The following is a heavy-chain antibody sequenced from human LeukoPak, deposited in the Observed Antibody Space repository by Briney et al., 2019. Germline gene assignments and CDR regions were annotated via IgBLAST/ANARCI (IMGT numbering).Heavy chain of an antibody. CDR1: GLTLSNHEFSHYE. CDR2: ISSSGANK. J-gene: IGHJ6*04. CDR3: ARGRYSLFELVLDV. Sequence: PGGSLRLSCAASGLTLSNHEFSHYEMNWVRQAPGKGLEWISYISSSGANKYYAESVKGRFTVSRDNGKDTHYLQMNGLRVEDTAIYYCARGRYSLFELVLDVWGKGTTVTISS. D-gene: IGHD6-13*01. V-gene: IGHV3-48*03.